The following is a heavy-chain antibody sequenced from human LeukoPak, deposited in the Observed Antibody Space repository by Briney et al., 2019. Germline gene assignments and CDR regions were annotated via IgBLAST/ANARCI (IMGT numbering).Heavy chain of an antibody. D-gene: IGHD6-13*01. CDR1: GFTFSSYW. CDR2: IKQDGSEK. J-gene: IGHJ6*03. CDR3: AREGPAGGLYYYYMDV. V-gene: IGHV3-7*01. Sequence: GGSLRLSCAASGFTFSSYWMSWVRQAPGKGLEWVANIKQDGSEKYYVDSVKGRFTISRDNAKNSLYLQMNSLRAEDTAVYYCAREGPAGGLYYYYMDVWGKGTTVTVSS.